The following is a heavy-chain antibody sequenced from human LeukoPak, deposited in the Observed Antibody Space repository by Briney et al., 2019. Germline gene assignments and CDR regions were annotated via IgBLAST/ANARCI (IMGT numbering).Heavy chain of an antibody. D-gene: IGHD6-19*01. CDR1: GGSISSYY. CDR3: ARDGSGWYNWFDP. CDR2: IYYSGST. V-gene: IGHV4-59*12. J-gene: IGHJ5*02. Sequence: SETLSLTCTVSGGSISSYYWSWIRQPPGKGLEWIGYIYYSGSTNYNPFLKSRVTISVDTSKNQFSLKLSSVTAADTAVYYCARDGSGWYNWFDPWGQGTLVTVSS.